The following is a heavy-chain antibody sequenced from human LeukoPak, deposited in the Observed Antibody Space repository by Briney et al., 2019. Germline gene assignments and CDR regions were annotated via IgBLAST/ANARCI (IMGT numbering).Heavy chain of an antibody. J-gene: IGHJ4*02. CDR3: AKEFEQSPSYYNVGYFDY. V-gene: IGHV3-7*01. CDR1: GFTFSSYW. CDR2: IKQDGSEK. D-gene: IGHD3-10*01. Sequence: GGSLRLSCAASGFTFSSYWMGWVRQAPGKGLEWVANIKQDGSEKYYVDSVKGRFTISRDNAKNSLYLQMNSLRAEDTAVYYCAKEFEQSPSYYNVGYFDYWGQGTLVTVSS.